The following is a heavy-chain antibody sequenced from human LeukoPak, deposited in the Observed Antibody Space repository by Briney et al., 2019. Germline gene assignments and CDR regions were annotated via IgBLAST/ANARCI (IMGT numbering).Heavy chain of an antibody. Sequence: SETLSLTCAVYGGSFSGYYWSWIRQPPGKGLEWIGEINHSGSTNYNPSLKSRVTVSVDTSKNQFSLKLSSVTAADTAVYYCARVMVITTASDYWGQGTLVTVSS. CDR3: ARVMVITTASDY. CDR1: GGSFSGYY. CDR2: INHSGST. J-gene: IGHJ4*02. D-gene: IGHD3-22*01. V-gene: IGHV4-34*01.